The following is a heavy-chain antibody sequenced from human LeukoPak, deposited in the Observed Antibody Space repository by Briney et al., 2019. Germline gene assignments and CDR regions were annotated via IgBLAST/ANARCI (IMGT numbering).Heavy chain of an antibody. CDR1: GGTFSSYA. J-gene: IGHJ6*03. D-gene: IGHD3-3*01. CDR3: ASVGREWLLSPKYYYYYYYMDV. CDR2: IIPIFGTA. Sequence: GASVKVSCKASGGTFSSYAISWVRQAPGQGLEWMGGIIPIFGTANYAQKFQGRVTITADESTSTAYMELSSLRSEDTAVYYCASVGREWLLSPKYYYYYYYMDVWGKGTTVTVSS. V-gene: IGHV1-69*13.